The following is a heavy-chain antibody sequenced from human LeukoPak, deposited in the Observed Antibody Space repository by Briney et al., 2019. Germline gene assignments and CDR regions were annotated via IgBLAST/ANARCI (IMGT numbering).Heavy chain of an antibody. CDR3: AKLTSDFWSGYPAPFDY. V-gene: IGHV3-30*18. Sequence: GGSLRLSCAASGFTFSSHGMHWVRQAPGKGLEWVAVISYDGSNKYYADSVKGRFTISRDNSKNTLYLQMNSLRAEDTAVYYCAKLTSDFWSGYPAPFDYWGQGTLVTVSS. CDR1: GFTFSSHG. D-gene: IGHD3-3*01. CDR2: ISYDGSNK. J-gene: IGHJ4*02.